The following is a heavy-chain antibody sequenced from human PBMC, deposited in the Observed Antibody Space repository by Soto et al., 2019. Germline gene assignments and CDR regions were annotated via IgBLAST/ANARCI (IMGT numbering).Heavy chain of an antibody. D-gene: IGHD2-2*01. J-gene: IGHJ6*03. V-gene: IGHV1-69*02. CDR3: ASLIGSTSFSYYSMDV. Sequence: VQLVQSGAEVKKPGSSVKVSCKASGGTFSSYTISWVRQAPGQGLEWMGRIIPILGIANYAQKFQGRVTITADKSTSTAYMELSSLRSEDTAVYYCASLIGSTSFSYYSMDVWGKGPTVTVSS. CDR1: GGTFSSYT. CDR2: IIPILGIA.